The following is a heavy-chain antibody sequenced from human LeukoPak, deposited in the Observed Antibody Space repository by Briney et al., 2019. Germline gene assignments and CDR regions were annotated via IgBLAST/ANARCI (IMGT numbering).Heavy chain of an antibody. V-gene: IGHV3-48*01. CDR1: GFTFSSYS. J-gene: IGHJ4*02. CDR3: ARDLAAAGTGDDY. D-gene: IGHD6-13*01. Sequence: GGSLRPSCAASGFTFSSYSMNWVRQAPGKGLEWVSYISSSSSTIYYADSVKGRFTFSRDNAKNSLYLQMNSLRAEDTAVYYCARDLAAAGTGDDYWGQGTLVTVSS. CDR2: ISSSSSTI.